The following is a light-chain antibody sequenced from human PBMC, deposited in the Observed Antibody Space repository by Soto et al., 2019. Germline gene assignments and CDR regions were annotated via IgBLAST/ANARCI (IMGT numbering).Light chain of an antibody. CDR1: QSVSGSY. J-gene: IGKJ1*01. CDR3: QQYDILPWT. CDR2: WVY. V-gene: IGKV3-20*01. Sequence: EVVLTQSPGTLSLSPGERATLSCRASQSVSGSYLAWYQQKPGQAPRLLMHWVYSRATDIPDKFSGRGSGTDFTLTISRLEPEDFAVYYCQQYDILPWTFGQGTKVEIK.